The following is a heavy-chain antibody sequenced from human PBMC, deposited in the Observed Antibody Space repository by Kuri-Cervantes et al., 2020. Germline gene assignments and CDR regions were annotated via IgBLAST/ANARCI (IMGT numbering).Heavy chain of an antibody. D-gene: IGHD5-18*01. J-gene: IGHJ4*02. V-gene: IGHV1-69*06. CDR2: IIPIFGTA. Sequence: SVKVSCKASGGTFSSYAISWVRLAPGQGLEWMGGIIPIFGTANYAQKFQGRVTITADKSTSTAYMELSSLRSEDTAVYYCASLSRGYSLGYWGQGTLVTVSS. CDR1: GGTFSSYA. CDR3: ASLSRGYSLGY.